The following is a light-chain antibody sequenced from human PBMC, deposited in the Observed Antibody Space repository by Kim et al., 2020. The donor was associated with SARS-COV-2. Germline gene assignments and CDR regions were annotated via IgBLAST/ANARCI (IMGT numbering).Light chain of an antibody. Sequence: VSPGQTASITCSGDRLGNKYVCWYQQKPGQSPVVVIYQDTQRPSGIPERFSGSNSGNTATLTISGTQAMDAADYYCQAWDSTTTVFGGGTQLTVL. CDR2: QDT. V-gene: IGLV3-1*01. J-gene: IGLJ2*01. CDR3: QAWDSTTTV. CDR1: RLGNKY.